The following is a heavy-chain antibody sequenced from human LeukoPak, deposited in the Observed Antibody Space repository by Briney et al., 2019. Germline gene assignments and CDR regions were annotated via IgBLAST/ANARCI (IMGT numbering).Heavy chain of an antibody. CDR2: ISWNSGSI. V-gene: IGHV3-9*03. Sequence: GGSLRLSCAASGFTVSSNYMSWVRQAPGKGLEWVSGISWNSGSIGYADSVRGRFTISRDNSKNSLYLQMNSLRAEDMALYYCAKVSTIFDAFDIWGQGTMVTVSS. J-gene: IGHJ3*02. CDR3: AKVSTIFDAFDI. D-gene: IGHD3-3*01. CDR1: GFTVSSNY.